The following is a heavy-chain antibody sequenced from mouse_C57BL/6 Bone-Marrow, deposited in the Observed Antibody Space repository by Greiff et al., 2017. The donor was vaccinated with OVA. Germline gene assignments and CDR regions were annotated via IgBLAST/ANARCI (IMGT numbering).Heavy chain of an antibody. CDR1: GYSITSGYD. J-gene: IGHJ2*01. Sequence: EVQLQQSGPGMVKPSQSLSLTCTVTGYSITSGYDWHWIRHFPGNKLEWMGYISYSGSTNYNPSLKSRISITHDTSKNHFFLKLNSVTTEDTATYYCARDGYYFDYWGQGTTLTVSS. CDR3: ARDGYYFDY. CDR2: ISYSGST. V-gene: IGHV3-1*01.